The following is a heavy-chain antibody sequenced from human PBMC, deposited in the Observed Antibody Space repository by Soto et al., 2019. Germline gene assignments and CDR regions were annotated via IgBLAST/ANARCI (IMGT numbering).Heavy chain of an antibody. D-gene: IGHD3-3*02. CDR1: GGYFGAYF. CDR2: INHSGIA. J-gene: IGHJ5*02. V-gene: IGHV4-34*01. Sequence: QVQLQQWGAGLLKPSETLSLTYAVSGGYFGAYFWNWIRQSPRKGLEWIVEINHSGIANYNPSFKSRVVASVDSSKNQLFLNLRSVTAADTAVYYCAVTATHNAFDPWGQGTLVTVSS. CDR3: AVTATHNAFDP.